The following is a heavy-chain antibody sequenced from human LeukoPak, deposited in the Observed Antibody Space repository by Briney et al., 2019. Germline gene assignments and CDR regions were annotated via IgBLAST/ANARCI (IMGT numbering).Heavy chain of an antibody. CDR2: INPSGSST. J-gene: IGHJ4*02. D-gene: IGHD5-24*01. CDR1: GYIFTSYY. V-gene: IGHV1-46*01. Sequence: ASVKVSCNASGYIFTSYYMHWVRQAPGQGLEWMGIINPSGSSTSYAQKFQGRVTMTRDMSTSTVYMELSSLRSEDTAVYYCARDLKGGWLQPAYWGQGTLVTVSS. CDR3: ARDLKGGWLQPAY.